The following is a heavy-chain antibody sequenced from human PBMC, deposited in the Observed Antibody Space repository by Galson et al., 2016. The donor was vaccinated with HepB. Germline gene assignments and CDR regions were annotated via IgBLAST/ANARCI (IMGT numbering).Heavy chain of an antibody. CDR3: ARDSLGQYNNWYYAREYYFCY. CDR1: GYTFNTYA. Sequence: SVKVSCKASGYTFNTYAVSWVRQAPGQGLEWVGWISGYNGNTHYAQKVQARVTMTTDTSTSTAYMELRGLKSDDTAVYYCARDSLGQYNNWYYAREYYFCYWGEGT. D-gene: IGHD1-7*01. J-gene: IGHJ4*02. V-gene: IGHV1-18*01. CDR2: ISGYNGNT.